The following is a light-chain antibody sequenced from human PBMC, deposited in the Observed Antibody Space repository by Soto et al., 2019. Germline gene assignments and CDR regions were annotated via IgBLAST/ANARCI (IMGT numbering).Light chain of an antibody. Sequence: QSVLTQPPSASGSPGQSVTISCTGTSSDVGGYNYVSWYQQHPGKALKLLIYEVTERPSGVPDRFYGSKSGNTASLTVSGLQAEDEADYFCSSYAGSNNYVFGTGTKVTVL. V-gene: IGLV2-8*01. CDR2: EVT. CDR1: SSDVGGYNY. J-gene: IGLJ1*01. CDR3: SSYAGSNNYV.